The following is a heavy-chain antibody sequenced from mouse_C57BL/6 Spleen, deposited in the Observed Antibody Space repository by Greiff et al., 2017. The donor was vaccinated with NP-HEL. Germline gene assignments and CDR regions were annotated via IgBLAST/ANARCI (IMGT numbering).Heavy chain of an antibody. D-gene: IGHD2-2*01. CDR2: IYPRSGNT. V-gene: IGHV1-81*01. Sequence: VQLQQSGAELARPGASVKLSCKASGYTFTSYGISWVKQRTGQGLEWIGEIYPRSGNTYYNEKFKGKATLTADKSSSTAYMELRSLTSEDSAVYFCAREGNGYDAWFAYWGQGTLVTVSA. CDR3: AREGNGYDAWFAY. CDR1: GYTFTSYG. J-gene: IGHJ3*01.